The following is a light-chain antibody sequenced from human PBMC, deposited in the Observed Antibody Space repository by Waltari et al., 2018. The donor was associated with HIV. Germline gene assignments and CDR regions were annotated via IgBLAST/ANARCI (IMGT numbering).Light chain of an antibody. J-gene: IGKJ2*01. V-gene: IGKV2-28*01. CDR2: LAS. CDR3: MQCLQTPHT. CDR1: QSLLHINGYNY. Sequence: DIVMTQFPLSLHVTAGEAAYLSRRSGQSLLHINGYNYLDGYLQKPGQPPLLLIYLASKRASGVPLRFSGSGIGTEFTLEISTVKAEDVGTFYCMQCLQTPHTFGQGTKLQI.